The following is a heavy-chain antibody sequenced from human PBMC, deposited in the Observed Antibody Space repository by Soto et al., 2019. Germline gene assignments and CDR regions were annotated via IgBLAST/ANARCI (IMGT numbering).Heavy chain of an antibody. Sequence: GGSLRLSCAASGFTFSSYAMHWVRQAPGKGLEWVAVISYDGSNKYYADSVKGRFTISRDNSKNTLYLQMNSLRAEDTAVYYCARITLYGKRGPFDYWGQGTLVTVSS. CDR3: ARITLYGKRGPFDY. CDR2: ISYDGSNK. D-gene: IGHD4-17*01. V-gene: IGHV3-30-3*01. J-gene: IGHJ4*02. CDR1: GFTFSSYA.